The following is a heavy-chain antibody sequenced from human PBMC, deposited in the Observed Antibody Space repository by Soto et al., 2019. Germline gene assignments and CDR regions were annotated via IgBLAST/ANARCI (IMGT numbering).Heavy chain of an antibody. CDR1: GGSISSNSYY. D-gene: IGHD6-13*01. CDR3: ARRLFSSTWPSYFDY. Sequence: QLQLQESGPGLVRPSETLSLSCTVSGGSISSNSYYWGWIRQPPGKGLEWIGCIHYSGSTYYNPSLRSRVTSSVDTSKNQFSLEVSSVTAADTAVYYCARRLFSSTWPSYFDYWGQGTLVTVSS. V-gene: IGHV4-39*01. J-gene: IGHJ4*02. CDR2: IHYSGST.